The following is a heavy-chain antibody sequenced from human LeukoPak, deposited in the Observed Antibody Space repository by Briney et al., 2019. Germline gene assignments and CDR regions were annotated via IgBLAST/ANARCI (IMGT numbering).Heavy chain of an antibody. D-gene: IGHD2-21*01. CDR1: GFIFSNYG. CDR3: AKARGDRSSYGMDV. Sequence: GGSLRLSCAASGFIFSNYGINWVRQAPGKGLEWVSAISGSGGGTYYADSVKGRFTISRDNSKNTLYLQMNSLRAEDTAVYYCAKARGDRSSYGMDVWGQGTTVTVSS. J-gene: IGHJ6*02. V-gene: IGHV3-23*01. CDR2: ISGSGGGT.